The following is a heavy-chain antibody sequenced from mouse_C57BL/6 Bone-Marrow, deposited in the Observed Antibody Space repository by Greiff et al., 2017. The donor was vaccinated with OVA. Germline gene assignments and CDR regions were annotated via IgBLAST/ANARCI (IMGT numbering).Heavy chain of an antibody. D-gene: IGHD1-1*01. V-gene: IGHV1-26*01. J-gene: IGHJ1*03. CDR3: AGITTVVATDWYFDV. CDR1: GYTFTDYY. CDR2: INPNNGGT. Sequence: EVQLQQSGPELVKPGASVKISCKASGYTFTDYYMNWVKQSHGKSLEWIGDINPNNGGTSYNQKFKGKATLTVDKSSSTAYMELRSLTSEDSAVYYCAGITTVVATDWYFDVWGTGTTVTVSS.